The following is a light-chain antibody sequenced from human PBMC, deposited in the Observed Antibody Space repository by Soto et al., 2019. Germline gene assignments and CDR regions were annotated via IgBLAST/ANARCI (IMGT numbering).Light chain of an antibody. J-gene: IGLJ2*01. CDR3: NSHTTNRSMV. Sequence: QSVLTQPASVTGSPGQSITISCTGSSSDVGTYDYVSWYQQHPGKAPKLMIYEVNNRPSGVSDRFSGSKSGNTASLTISGLQAEDEADYYCNSHTTNRSMVSGGGTKVTVL. CDR1: SSDVGTYDY. CDR2: EVN. V-gene: IGLV2-14*01.